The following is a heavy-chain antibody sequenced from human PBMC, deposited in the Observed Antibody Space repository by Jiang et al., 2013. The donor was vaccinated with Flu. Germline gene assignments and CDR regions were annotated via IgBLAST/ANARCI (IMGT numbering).Heavy chain of an antibody. J-gene: IGHJ6*02. D-gene: IGHD5-18*01. CDR3: ARGVDTAVEYGMDV. CDR1: GGTFNSYG. Sequence: VQLVESGAEVKKPGSSVKVSCKTSGGTFNSYGISWVRQAPGQGLEWMGGIIPLLGIPNYALKFQGRVTITVDKSTRAAYMELSSLRSEDTAVFYCARGVDTAVEYGMDVWGQGTTVTVSS. CDR2: IIPLLGIP. V-gene: IGHV1-69*09.